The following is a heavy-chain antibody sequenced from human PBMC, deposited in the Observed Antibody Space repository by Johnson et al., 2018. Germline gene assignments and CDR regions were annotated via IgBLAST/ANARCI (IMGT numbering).Heavy chain of an antibody. CDR1: GFTFSSYA. CDR2: LTYDGNNK. Sequence: QVQLVQSGGGVVQPGRSLRLSCAASGFTFSSYAMHWVHQIQGEGLKWVAGLTYDGNNKLYGESVKGRFTISRDNSKNILYLYMNSLSADDKAVYYCATHYYDTSGYSGAFDLWGQGTMVTVSP. CDR3: ATHYYDTSGYSGAFDL. V-gene: IGHV3-30-3*01. D-gene: IGHD3-22*01. J-gene: IGHJ3*01.